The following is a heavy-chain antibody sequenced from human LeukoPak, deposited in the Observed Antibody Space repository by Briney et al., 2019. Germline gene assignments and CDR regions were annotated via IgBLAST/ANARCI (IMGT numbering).Heavy chain of an antibody. CDR3: AKDKEAVAGTSFDY. CDR1: GFTFDDYA. CDR2: ISWNSGSI. Sequence: PGGSLRLSCAASGFTFDDYAMHWVRQASGKGLEWVSGISWNSGSIGYADSVKGRFTISRDNAKNSLYLQMNSLRAEDTALYYCAKDKEAVAGTSFDYWGQGTLVTVSS. J-gene: IGHJ4*02. D-gene: IGHD6-19*01. V-gene: IGHV3-9*01.